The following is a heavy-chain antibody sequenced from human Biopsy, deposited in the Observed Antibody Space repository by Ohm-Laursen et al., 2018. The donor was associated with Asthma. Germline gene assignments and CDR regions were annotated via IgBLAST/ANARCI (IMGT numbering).Heavy chain of an antibody. V-gene: IGHV4-31*02. J-gene: IGHJ4*02. D-gene: IGHD3-22*01. CDR3: ARIPRRSGSYFVDY. CDR2: IHHSGTS. CDR1: GGSIISSSW. Sequence: SETLSLTWTVSGGSIISSSWWSWVRQHPGKGLEWIGYIHHSGTSYFNPSLKSRVSFSRDTSKNQFSLRLSSVTAADTAMYYCARIPRRSGSYFVDYWGQGTLVTVSS.